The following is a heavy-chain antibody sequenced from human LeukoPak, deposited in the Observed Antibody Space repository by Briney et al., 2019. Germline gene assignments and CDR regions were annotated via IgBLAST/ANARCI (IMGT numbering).Heavy chain of an antibody. CDR2: IWYDGSKK. J-gene: IGHJ4*02. Sequence: GTFLRLSCATSEFTFSSYGMHWVRQAPGEGLEWVAVIWYDGSKKEYADSVKGRFTISRDDSKNTLYLQMNSLGVGDTAVYYCAREASGYYRDFWGQGSLVTVPS. CDR1: EFTFSSYG. V-gene: IGHV3-33*01. CDR3: AREASGYYRDF. D-gene: IGHD3-3*01.